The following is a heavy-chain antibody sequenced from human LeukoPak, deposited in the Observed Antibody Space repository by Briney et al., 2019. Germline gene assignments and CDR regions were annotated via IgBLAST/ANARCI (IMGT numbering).Heavy chain of an antibody. CDR2: INPNSGGT. V-gene: IGHV1-2*02. J-gene: IGHJ3*02. Sequence: GASVKVSCKVSGYTLTELSMHWVRQAPGQGLEWMGWINPNSGGTNYAQKFQGRVTMTRDTSISTAYMELSRLRSDDTAVYYCARDLYSSGWTDAFDIWGQGTMVTVSS. CDR3: ARDLYSSGWTDAFDI. D-gene: IGHD6-19*01. CDR1: GYTLTELS.